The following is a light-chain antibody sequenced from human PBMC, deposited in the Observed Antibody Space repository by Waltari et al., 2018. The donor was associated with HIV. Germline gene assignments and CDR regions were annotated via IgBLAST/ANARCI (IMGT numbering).Light chain of an antibody. V-gene: IGLV3-1*01. CDR1: KLGDKY. CDR3: QAWDSSTVV. J-gene: IGLJ2*01. Sequence: SYELTQPASVSVSPGQTASITCSGDKLGDKYVSWYQQKPGQSPVVVIYQDKKRPSGIPERFSGSNSGKTATLTISGTQALDEADYYCQAWDSSTVVFGGGTKVTVL. CDR2: QDK.